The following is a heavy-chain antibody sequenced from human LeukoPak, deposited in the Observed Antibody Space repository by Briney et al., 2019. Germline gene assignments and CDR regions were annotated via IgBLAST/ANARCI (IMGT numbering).Heavy chain of an antibody. Sequence: GGSLRLSCAASGFTFSSYSMNWVRQAPGKGLEWVGFIRSKAYGGTTEYAASVKGRFTISRDDSKSIAYLQMNSLKTEDTAVYYCTRDLTGGGSSWYVPPGGIDPWGQGTLVTVSS. D-gene: IGHD6-13*01. V-gene: IGHV3-49*04. J-gene: IGHJ5*02. CDR1: GFTFSSYS. CDR2: IRSKAYGGTT. CDR3: TRDLTGGGSSWYVPPGGIDP.